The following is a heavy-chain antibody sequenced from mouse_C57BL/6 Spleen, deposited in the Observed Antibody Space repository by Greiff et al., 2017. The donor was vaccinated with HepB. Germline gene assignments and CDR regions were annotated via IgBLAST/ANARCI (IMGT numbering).Heavy chain of an antibody. CDR2: IHPNSGST. CDR3: ASIYYDYDDFDY. Sequence: QVQLQQSGAELVKPGASVKLSCKASGYTFTSYWMHWVKQRPGQGLEWIGMIHPNSGSTNYNEKFKSKATLTVDKSSSTAYMQLSSLTSEDSAVYYCASIYYDYDDFDYWGQGTTLTVSS. V-gene: IGHV1-64*01. J-gene: IGHJ2*01. CDR1: GYTFTSYW. D-gene: IGHD2-4*01.